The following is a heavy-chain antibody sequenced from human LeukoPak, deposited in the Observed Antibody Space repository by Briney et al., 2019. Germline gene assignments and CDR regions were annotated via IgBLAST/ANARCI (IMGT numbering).Heavy chain of an antibody. V-gene: IGHV3-23*01. J-gene: IGHJ4*02. D-gene: IGHD1-1*01. Sequence: GGSLRLSCAASGFTFSNDAMNWVRQARGKGLECFAGISNTAAYIYYADSGKGRFTISRDNSKNALYLQMSRLRAEDTATYYCARNLGTHPGSHWGQRTPVTVSS. CDR3: ARNLGTHPGSH. CDR2: ISNTAAYI. CDR1: GFTFSNDA.